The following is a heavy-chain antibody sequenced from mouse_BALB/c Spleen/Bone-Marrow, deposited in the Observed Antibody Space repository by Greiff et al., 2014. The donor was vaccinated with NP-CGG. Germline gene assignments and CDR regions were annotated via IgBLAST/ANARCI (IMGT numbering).Heavy chain of an antibody. D-gene: IGHD4-1*01. CDR3: ARGGNWDDFDV. Sequence: EVQRVESGGGLVQPGGSRKLSCAASGFTFSSFGMHWVRQAPEKGLEWVAYISSGSTAICYADTVKGRFTISRDNPKSTLFLQMTSLRSEDTAMYYCARGGNWDDFDVWGAGTTVTVSS. CDR2: ISSGSTAI. CDR1: GFTFSSFG. V-gene: IGHV5-17*02. J-gene: IGHJ1*01.